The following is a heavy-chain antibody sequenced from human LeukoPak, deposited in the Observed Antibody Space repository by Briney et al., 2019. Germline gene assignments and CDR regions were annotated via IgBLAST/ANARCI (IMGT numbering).Heavy chain of an antibody. CDR3: ARGQRLLGH. J-gene: IGHJ4*02. CDR1: GGSISSYY. V-gene: IGHV4-4*09. D-gene: IGHD2-21*02. CDR2: IYSSGST. Sequence: SETLSLTCTVSGGSISSYYWSWIRQPPGKGLEWIGYIYSSGSTNYNPSLKSRVTIPVDTSKNQFSLKLSSVTAADTAVYYCARGQRLLGHWGQGTLVTVSS.